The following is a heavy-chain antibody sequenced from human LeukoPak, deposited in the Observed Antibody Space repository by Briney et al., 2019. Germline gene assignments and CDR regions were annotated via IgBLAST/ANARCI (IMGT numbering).Heavy chain of an antibody. CDR2: IYPGDSDT. CDR1: GYSFPSYW. CDR3: ARQDDYGDYYFDY. V-gene: IGHV5-51*01. Sequence: GESLKISCKGYGYSFPSYWIGWVRQIPGKGLEWMGIIYPGDSDTRYSPSFQGQVTISADKSISTAYLQWNSLKASDTAMYYCARQDDYGDYYFDYWGQGTLVTVYS. J-gene: IGHJ4*02. D-gene: IGHD4-17*01.